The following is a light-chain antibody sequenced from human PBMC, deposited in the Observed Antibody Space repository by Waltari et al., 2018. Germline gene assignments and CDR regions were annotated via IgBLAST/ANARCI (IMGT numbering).Light chain of an antibody. CDR3: QKSSSTPPWT. CDR2: AAS. CDR1: QSISIY. Sequence: DIQMTQSPSSLSASVGDGVTITCRASQSISIYLNLYQQKPGKAPKLLIYAASTLQSGVPSRFSGSGSGTEFTLTISSLQPEDFATYYCQKSSSTPPWTFGQGTKVEIK. J-gene: IGKJ1*01. V-gene: IGKV1-39*01.